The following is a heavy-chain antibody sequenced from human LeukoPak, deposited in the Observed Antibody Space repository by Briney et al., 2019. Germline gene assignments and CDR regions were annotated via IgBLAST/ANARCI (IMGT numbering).Heavy chain of an antibody. J-gene: IGHJ6*03. D-gene: IGHD6-13*01. V-gene: IGHV1-2*02. CDR2: INPNSGGT. CDR1: GYTFTGYY. CDR3: ARVPNIAAADFGDYYYYMDV. Sequence: GASVKVSCKASGYTFTGYYMHWVRQAPGQGLEWMGWINPNSGGTNYAQKFQDRVTMTRDTSINTAYMELSRLRSDDTAVYYCARVPNIAAADFGDYYYYMDVWGKGTTVTISS.